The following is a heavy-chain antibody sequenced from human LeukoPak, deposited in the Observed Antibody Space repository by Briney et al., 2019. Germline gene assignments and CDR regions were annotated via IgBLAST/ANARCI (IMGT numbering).Heavy chain of an antibody. CDR2: INPNSGGT. D-gene: IGHD3-22*01. Sequence: GASVKVSCKASGDTFTGYYMHWVRQAPGQGLYWMGSINPNSGGTNYAQKVQGRVTMTRDTSISTAYMELSRLRSDDTAVYYRAREAYYYDSSGYYRMQNDAFDIWGQGTMVTVSS. CDR1: GDTFTGYY. CDR3: AREAYYYDSSGYYRMQNDAFDI. J-gene: IGHJ3*02. V-gene: IGHV1-2*02.